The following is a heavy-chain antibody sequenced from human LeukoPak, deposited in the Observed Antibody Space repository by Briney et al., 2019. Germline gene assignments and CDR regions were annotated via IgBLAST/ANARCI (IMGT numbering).Heavy chain of an antibody. Sequence: ASVKVSCKASGYTFTSYDINWARQATGQGLEWMGWMNPNSGNTGYAQKFQGRVTITRNTSISTAYMELSSLRSEDTAVYYCARVFGYYDFWSGYYDNDAFDIWGQGTMVTVSS. CDR2: MNPNSGNT. D-gene: IGHD3-3*01. V-gene: IGHV1-8*03. CDR1: GYTFTSYD. CDR3: ARVFGYYDFWSGYYDNDAFDI. J-gene: IGHJ3*02.